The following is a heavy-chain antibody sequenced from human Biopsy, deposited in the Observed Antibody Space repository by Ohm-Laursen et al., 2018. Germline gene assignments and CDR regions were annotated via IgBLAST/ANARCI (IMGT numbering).Heavy chain of an antibody. D-gene: IGHD6-19*01. CDR1: GYSISSDYR. CDR3: ARVGSGWAPFDK. Sequence: GTLSLTWGVSGYSISSDYRWGWIRQAPGKTLEWLGNIFKDGNTHYNPSLRSRLIISIDTSKNQFSLMMTSVSGADTAVYFCARVGSGWAPFDKWGPGTLVTVSS. CDR2: IFKDGNT. J-gene: IGHJ4*02. V-gene: IGHV4-38-2*01.